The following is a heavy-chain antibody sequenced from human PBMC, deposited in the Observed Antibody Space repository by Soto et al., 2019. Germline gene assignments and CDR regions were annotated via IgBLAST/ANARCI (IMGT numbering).Heavy chain of an antibody. CDR3: ARVGQYYYGMDV. J-gene: IGHJ6*02. D-gene: IGHD4-4*01. CDR2: INAGNDNT. CDR1: GYTFSPYV. Sequence: ASVKVSCKASGYTFSPYVMHWVRQAPGQRLEWMGWINAGNDNTKFSQKFQGRATITRDTSASTVYMEVSSLSSEDTAVYYCARVGQYYYGMDVWG. V-gene: IGHV1-3*01.